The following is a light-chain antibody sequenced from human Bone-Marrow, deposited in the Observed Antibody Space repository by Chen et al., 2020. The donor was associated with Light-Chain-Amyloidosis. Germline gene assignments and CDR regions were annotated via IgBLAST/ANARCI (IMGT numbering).Light chain of an antibody. Sequence: EIVLTQSPGTLSLSPGEGANLSCRASQTISSNYLTWYQQKFGQAPRLLIYGSSSRATGIPDRFTGSGSCTDFTLTINRLEPEDFAMYYCQQYGTSPLTFGGGTKVEIK. J-gene: IGKJ4*01. CDR3: QQYGTSPLT. CDR1: QTISSNY. CDR2: GSS. V-gene: IGKV3-20*01.